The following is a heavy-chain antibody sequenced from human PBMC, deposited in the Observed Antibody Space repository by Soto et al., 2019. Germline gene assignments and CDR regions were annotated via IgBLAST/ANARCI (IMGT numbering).Heavy chain of an antibody. CDR3: AKELGHCSGGSCYEARSFSPVPLPRRPLDV. CDR1: GFAFSSYA. Sequence: GGCLRLSCAASGFAFSSYAMSWVRQAPGKGQEWVSAISGSGGSTYYADSVKGRFTISRDNSKNTLYLQMNSLRAEDTAVYYCAKELGHCSGGSCYEARSFSPVPLPRRPLDVWGKGTTVTVSS. V-gene: IGHV3-23*01. CDR2: ISGSGGST. D-gene: IGHD2-15*01. J-gene: IGHJ6*04.